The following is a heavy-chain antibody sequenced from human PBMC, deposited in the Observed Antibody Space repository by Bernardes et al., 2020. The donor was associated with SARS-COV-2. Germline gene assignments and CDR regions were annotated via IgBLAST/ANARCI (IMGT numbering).Heavy chain of an antibody. V-gene: IGHV3-21*04. J-gene: IGHJ4*02. CDR2: ISSSSSYI. D-gene: IGHD3-22*01. CDR3: ARAGSGYYYDY. CDR1: GFTFSSYS. Sequence: GGSLRLSCAASGFTFSSYSMNWVRQAPGKGLEWVSSISSSSSYIYYADSVKGRFTISRDNAKNSLYLQMNSLRAEDTAVYYCARAGSGYYYDYWGQGTLVTVSS.